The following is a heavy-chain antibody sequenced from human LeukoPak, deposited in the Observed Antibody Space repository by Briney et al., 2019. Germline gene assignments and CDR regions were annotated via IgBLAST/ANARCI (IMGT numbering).Heavy chain of an antibody. CDR2: IRYDGSNK. V-gene: IGHV3-30*02. Sequence: GGSLRLSCAASGFTFSSYGMHWVRQAPGKGLEWVAFIRYDGSNKYYADSVKGRFTISRDNSKNTLYLQMNSLRPEDTAVYYCAKDKVPRVVIAASADYWGQGTLVTVSS. CDR1: GFTFSSYG. D-gene: IGHD2-15*01. J-gene: IGHJ4*02. CDR3: AKDKVPRVVIAASADY.